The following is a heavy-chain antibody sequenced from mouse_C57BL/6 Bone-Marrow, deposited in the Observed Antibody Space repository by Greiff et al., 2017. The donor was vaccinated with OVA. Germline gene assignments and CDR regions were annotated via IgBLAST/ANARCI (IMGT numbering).Heavy chain of an antibody. D-gene: IGHD2-5*01. CDR2: INPSNGGT. V-gene: IGHV1-53*01. CDR1: GYTFTSYW. CDR3: ARSRSNYAWFAY. J-gene: IGHJ3*01. Sequence: QVQLKQPGTELVKPGASVKLSCKASGYTFTSYWMHWVKQRPGQGLEWIGNINPSNGGTNYNEKFKSKATLTVDKSSSTAYMQLSSLTSEDSAVYYCARSRSNYAWFAYWGQGTLVTVSA.